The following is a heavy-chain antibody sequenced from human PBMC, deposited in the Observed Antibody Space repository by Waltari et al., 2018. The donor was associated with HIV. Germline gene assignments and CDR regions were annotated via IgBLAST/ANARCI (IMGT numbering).Heavy chain of an antibody. J-gene: IGHJ6*02. CDR2: ISYDGSNK. D-gene: IGHD4-4*01. V-gene: IGHV3-30-3*01. Sequence: QVQLVESGGGVVQPGRSLRLSCAASGFTFRSYAMHWVRQAPGKGLEWVAVISYDGSNKYYADSVKGRFTISRDKSKNTQYLQMNSLRAEDTAVYYCARGGYSNVASYYYGMDVWGQGTTVTVSS. CDR3: ARGGYSNVASYYYGMDV. CDR1: GFTFRSYA.